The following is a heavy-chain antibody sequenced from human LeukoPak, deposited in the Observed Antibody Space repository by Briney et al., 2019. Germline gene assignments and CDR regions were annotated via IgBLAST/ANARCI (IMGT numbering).Heavy chain of an antibody. CDR2: TYYRSKWYN. V-gene: IGHV6-1*01. CDR3: ARALLGPSGFDY. Sequence: SQTLSLTCVISGDIVSSNSAAWNWIRQSPSRGLEWLVGTYYRSKWYNDYAVSVKSRITINPDTSKNQFSLQLNSVTPEDTAVYYCARALLGPSGFDYWGQGTLVTVSS. D-gene: IGHD7-27*01. CDR1: GDIVSSNSAA. J-gene: IGHJ4*02.